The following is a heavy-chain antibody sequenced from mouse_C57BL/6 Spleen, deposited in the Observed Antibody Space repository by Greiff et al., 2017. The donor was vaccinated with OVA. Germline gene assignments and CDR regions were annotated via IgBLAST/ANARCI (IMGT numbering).Heavy chain of an antibody. J-gene: IGHJ2*01. V-gene: IGHV1-9*01. CDR2: ILPGSGST. Sequence: QVQLQQSGAELMKPGASVKLSCKATGYTFTGYWIEWVKQRPGHGLEWIGEILPGSGSTNYNEKFKGKATFTADTSSNTAYMQLSSLTTEDSAIYYCAGSSGTVVALEYYFDYWGQGTTLTVSS. CDR3: AGSSGTVVALEYYFDY. D-gene: IGHD1-1*01. CDR1: GYTFTGYW.